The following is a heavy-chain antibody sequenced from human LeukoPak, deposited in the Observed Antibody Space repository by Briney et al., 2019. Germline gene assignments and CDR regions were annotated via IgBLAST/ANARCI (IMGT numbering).Heavy chain of an antibody. CDR2: ISWDSGSI. J-gene: IGHJ4*02. CDR3: AREGGHSADY. Sequence: GGSLRLSCAASGFTFDDYAMPWVRQAPGKGLEWVSGISWDSGSIGYADSVKGRFTISRDNAKTSLYPQMNSLRAEDTAVYLCAREGGHSADYWGQGTLVTVAS. CDR1: GFTFDDYA. D-gene: IGHD4-4*01. V-gene: IGHV3-9*01.